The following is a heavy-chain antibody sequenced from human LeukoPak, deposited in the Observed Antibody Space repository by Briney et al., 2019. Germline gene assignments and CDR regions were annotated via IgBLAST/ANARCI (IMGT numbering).Heavy chain of an antibody. CDR2: INHRGGST. Sequence: ASVKVSCQASRYTFTSYYMHWVGQAPGQELEWMGIINHRGGSTSYAQMFQGRVTMTSDMFTGTVYMELSSLRCEDTAVYYCARGLISGSYSRMEYYYYMDVWGKGTTVTVSS. CDR3: ARGLISGSYSRMEYYYYMDV. V-gene: IGHV1-46*01. D-gene: IGHD1-26*01. CDR1: RYTFTSYY. J-gene: IGHJ6*03.